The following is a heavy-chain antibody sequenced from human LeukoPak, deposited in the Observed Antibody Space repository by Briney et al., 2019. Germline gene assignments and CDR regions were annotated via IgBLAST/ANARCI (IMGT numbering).Heavy chain of an antibody. D-gene: IGHD1-14*01. CDR2: IAYDGSRA. CDR3: TRYNNDHFDY. J-gene: IGHJ4*02. Sequence: GRWRRFSCAGTGFSFGGYGMHWFRQTPGKGLEWVAVIAYDGSRAFYADSVKGRFTISRDNSKNTMSVQMDDLRAEDTAVYYCTRYNNDHFDYWGQGTLVTVSS. V-gene: IGHV3-33*01. CDR1: GFSFGGYG.